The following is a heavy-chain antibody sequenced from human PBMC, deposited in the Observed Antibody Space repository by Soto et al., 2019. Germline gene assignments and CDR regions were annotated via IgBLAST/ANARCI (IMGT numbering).Heavy chain of an antibody. CDR3: AMVRYCSSTSCYPDGHYYYYMDV. CDR2: IYYGGNT. D-gene: IGHD2-2*01. CDR1: GGSVSSRSYH. V-gene: IGHV4-39*02. Sequence: PSETLSLTCTVSGGSVSSRSYHWGWIRQSPGKGLEWIGTIYYGGNTFYNPSLQSRVTISVDTSKNHFSLKLSAVTAADTAVYYCAMVRYCSSTSCYPDGHYYYYMDVWGKGTTVTVSS. J-gene: IGHJ6*03.